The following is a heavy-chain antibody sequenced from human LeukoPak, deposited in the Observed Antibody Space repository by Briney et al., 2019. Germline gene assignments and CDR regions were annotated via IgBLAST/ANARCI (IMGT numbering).Heavy chain of an antibody. CDR2: IYYSGST. D-gene: IGHD6-19*01. CDR1: GGSISSYY. Sequence: SETLSLTCTVSGGSISSYYWSWIRQPPGKGLGWIGYIYYSGSTNYNPSLKSRVTISVDTSKNQFSLKLSSVTAADTAVYYCARRHSSGWSHFDYWGQGTLVTVSS. CDR3: ARRHSSGWSHFDY. V-gene: IGHV4-59*08. J-gene: IGHJ4*02.